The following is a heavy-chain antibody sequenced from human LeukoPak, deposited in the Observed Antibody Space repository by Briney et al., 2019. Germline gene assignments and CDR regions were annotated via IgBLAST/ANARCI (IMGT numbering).Heavy chain of an antibody. CDR1: GFTFSSYA. V-gene: IGHV3-23*01. J-gene: IGHJ4*02. Sequence: PGGSLRLSCAASGFTFSSYAMSWVRQAPGKGLEWVSAISGSGGSTYYADSVKGRFTISRDNSKNTLYLQMNSLRAEDTAVYYCAKYSDYGDYGGSFYFDYWGQGTLVTVSS. CDR3: AKYSDYGDYGGSFYFDY. CDR2: ISGSGGST. D-gene: IGHD4-17*01.